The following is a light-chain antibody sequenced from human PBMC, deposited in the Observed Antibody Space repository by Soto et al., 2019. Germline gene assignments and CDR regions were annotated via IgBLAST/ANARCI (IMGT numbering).Light chain of an antibody. CDR2: GAS. CDR3: QQYQSSLKT. V-gene: IGKV3-20*01. CDR1: QSISSTY. J-gene: IGKJ1*01. Sequence: EIVLTQSPGTLSVSPGERATLSSRASQSISSTYLAWYQQKPGQAPRLLIYGASNRATGIPDRFSGSGSGTDFTLTLSRLEPEDFAVYYCQQYQSSLKTFGQGTKVE.